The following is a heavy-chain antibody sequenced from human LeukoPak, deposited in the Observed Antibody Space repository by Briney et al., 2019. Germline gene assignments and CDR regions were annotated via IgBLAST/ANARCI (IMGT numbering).Heavy chain of an antibody. D-gene: IGHD1-26*01. Sequence: PGGSLRLSCVASGFSISSGYMTWARQAPGKALEWVSLVYSDDSAYYPDSVKGRFTISRDNSKSTLHLQMDTLRTEDTAMYYCARDPWQGSTTLHWGQGIMVTVSS. J-gene: IGHJ4*02. CDR1: GFSISSGY. V-gene: IGHV3-66*02. CDR3: ARDPWQGSTTLH. CDR2: VYSDDSA.